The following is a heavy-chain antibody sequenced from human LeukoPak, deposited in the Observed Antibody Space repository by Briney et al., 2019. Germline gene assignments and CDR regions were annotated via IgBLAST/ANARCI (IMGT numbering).Heavy chain of an antibody. V-gene: IGHV3-23*01. CDR2: ISDGGWT. D-gene: IGHD4-17*01. CDR3: AKECDYGNTSHMPCY. Sequence: GGSLRLSCAASALPPSNYAMNWVRQAPGKGLEWVSSISDGGWTAYTDSVKGRFFISRETATNTLYLQMNSLRVEDTAVYYCAKECDYGNTSHMPCYWGQGTLVTVSS. J-gene: IGHJ4*02. CDR1: ALPPSNYA.